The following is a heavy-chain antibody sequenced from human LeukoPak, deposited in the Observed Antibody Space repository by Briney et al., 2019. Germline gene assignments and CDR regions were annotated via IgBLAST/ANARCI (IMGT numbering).Heavy chain of an antibody. D-gene: IGHD3-10*01. CDR2: IYYSGST. CDR3: ARGRGRVLRRSYFDY. V-gene: IGHV4-39*07. Sequence: PSETLSLTCTVSGGSISSSSYYWGWIRQPPGKGLEWIGSIYYSGSTNYNPSLKSRVTISVDTSKNQFSLKLSSVTAADTAVYYCARGRGRVLRRSYFDYWGQGTLVTVSS. CDR1: GGSISSSSYY. J-gene: IGHJ4*02.